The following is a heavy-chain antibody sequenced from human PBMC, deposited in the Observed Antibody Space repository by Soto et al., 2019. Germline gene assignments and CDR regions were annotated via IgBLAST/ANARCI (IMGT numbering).Heavy chain of an antibody. D-gene: IGHD3-22*01. J-gene: IGHJ6*02. CDR3: ARHSHYYDSLGYYPWHFDYGIDV. CDR1: GGSISSYD. CDR2: IYYSGST. Sequence: SETLSLTCTVSGGSISSYDWSWIRQPPGKGLEWIGYIYYSGSTNCNPSLKSRVTISVDTSKNQFSLKLSSVTAADTAVYYCARHSHYYDSLGYYPWHFDYGIDVLGEAVTVTVSS. V-gene: IGHV4-59*01.